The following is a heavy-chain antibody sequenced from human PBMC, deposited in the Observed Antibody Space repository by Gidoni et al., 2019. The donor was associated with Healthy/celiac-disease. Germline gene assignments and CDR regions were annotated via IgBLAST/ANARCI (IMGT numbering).Heavy chain of an antibody. V-gene: IGHV4-4*02. Sequence: QVQLQESGPGLVKPSGTLSLTCAVSGGSISSSNWWRWVRQAAGKGLGWIGEIFRSGITNSHPSLMSRVTMSLDKSKNQFSLNLNSVTASDTAVYYCAINDSYGSGTYYKDVWYFDLWGRGTLVIVSS. J-gene: IGHJ2*01. CDR3: AINDSYGSGTYYKDVWYFDL. CDR1: GGSISSSNW. D-gene: IGHD3-10*01. CDR2: IFRSGIT.